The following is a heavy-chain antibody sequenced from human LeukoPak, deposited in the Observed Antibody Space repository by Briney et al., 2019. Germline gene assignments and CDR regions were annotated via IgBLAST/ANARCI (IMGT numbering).Heavy chain of an antibody. D-gene: IGHD3-10*01. CDR2: VNHRGSA. Sequence: PSETLSLTCAVNSGSFSGYYWTWIRQPPGKGLEWIGEVNHRGSANYNPSLKSRVAISVDTSKNQFSLNLKSVTAADTAVYYCARSGDETTSYSDLDSWGHGTLVTVSS. CDR3: ARSGDETTSYSDLDS. CDR1: SGSFSGYY. V-gene: IGHV4-34*01. J-gene: IGHJ4*03.